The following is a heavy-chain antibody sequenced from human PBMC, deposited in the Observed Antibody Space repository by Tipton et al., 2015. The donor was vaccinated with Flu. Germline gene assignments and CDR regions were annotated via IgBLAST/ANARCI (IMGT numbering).Heavy chain of an antibody. V-gene: IGHV1-2*06. CDR3: GRDWEYCSSGFDP. Sequence: QLVQSGAGVKKPGASVKVSCKASGYTFTGYYMHWVRQAPGQGLEWMGRINPNSGGTYYAQKFQGRVTMTRDTSISTAYMELSRLRSDDTAVYYCGRDWEYCSSGFDPWGQGTLVTVSS. J-gene: IGHJ5*02. CDR2: INPNSGGT. CDR1: GYTFTGYY. D-gene: IGHD6-6*01.